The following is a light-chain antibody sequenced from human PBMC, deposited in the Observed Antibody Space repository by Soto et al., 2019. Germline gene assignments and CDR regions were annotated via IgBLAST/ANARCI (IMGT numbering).Light chain of an antibody. V-gene: IGKV3-20*01. J-gene: IGKJ1*01. Sequence: EIVLTPSPGPLALSPGESARPSCMASQSVSSNYLAWYQQKPGQATRLLIYGASTRASGIPDRFSGRGSGTDFTLTISSLQSEEFAVYYCHKYHNWPWTVGHGTKVDIK. CDR2: GAS. CDR3: HKYHNWPWT. CDR1: QSVSSNY.